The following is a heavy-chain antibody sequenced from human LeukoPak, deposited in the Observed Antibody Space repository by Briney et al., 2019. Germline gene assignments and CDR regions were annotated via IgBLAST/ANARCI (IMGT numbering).Heavy chain of an antibody. J-gene: IGHJ3*02. CDR2: IYYSGST. D-gene: IGHD3-10*01. CDR1: GGSISSYY. V-gene: IGHV4-59*08. CDR3: ARHELLWFGRGAFDI. Sequence: PSETLSLTCTVSGGSISSYYWSWIRQRPGKGLEWIGDIYYSGSTNYNPSLKSRVTISVDTSKNQFSLKLSSVTAAHTAVYYCARHELLWFGRGAFDIWGQGTMVTVSS.